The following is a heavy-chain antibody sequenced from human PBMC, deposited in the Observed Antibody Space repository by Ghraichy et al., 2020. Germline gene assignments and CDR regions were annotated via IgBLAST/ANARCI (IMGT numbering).Heavy chain of an antibody. CDR1: GGSISSYY. CDR2: IYTSGST. J-gene: IGHJ3*02. CDR3: ARHVVDIVATSDAFDI. V-gene: IGHV4-4*09. Sequence: SETLSLTCTVSGGSISSYYWSWIRQPPGKGLEWIGYIYTSGSTNYNPSLKSRVTISVDTSKNQFSLKLSSVTAADTAVYYCARHVVDIVATSDAFDIWGQGTMVTVSS. D-gene: IGHD5-12*01.